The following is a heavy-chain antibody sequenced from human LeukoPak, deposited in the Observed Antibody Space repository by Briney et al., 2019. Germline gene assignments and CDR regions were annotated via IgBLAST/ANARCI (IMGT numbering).Heavy chain of an antibody. CDR3: ARYDYGDFIDAFDI. J-gene: IGHJ3*02. V-gene: IGHV3-53*01. Sequence: GGSLRLSCAASGFTVSSNYMSWVRQAPGKGLEWVSVIYSGGSTYYADSVKGRFTIPRDNSKNTLYLQMNSLRAEDTAVYYCARYDYGDFIDAFDIWGQGTMVTVSS. CDR2: IYSGGST. D-gene: IGHD4-17*01. CDR1: GFTVSSNY.